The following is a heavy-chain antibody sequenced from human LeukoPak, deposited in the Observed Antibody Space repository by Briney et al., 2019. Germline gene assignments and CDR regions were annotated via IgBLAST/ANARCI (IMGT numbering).Heavy chain of an antibody. CDR2: TYSGGST. J-gene: IGHJ4*02. Sequence: GGSLRLSCAASGFTVSSNYMSWVRQAPGKGLEWVSVTYSGGSTYYADSVKGRFTISRDNSKNTLYLQVNSLRAEDTAVYYCARVKYSSSSGSDYWGQGTLVTVSS. CDR3: ARVKYSSSSGSDY. CDR1: GFTVSSNY. V-gene: IGHV3-53*01. D-gene: IGHD6-6*01.